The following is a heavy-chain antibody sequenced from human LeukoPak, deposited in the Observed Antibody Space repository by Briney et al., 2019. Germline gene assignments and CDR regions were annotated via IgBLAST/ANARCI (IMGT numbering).Heavy chain of an antibody. CDR2: ISAYNGNT. V-gene: IGHV1-18*01. CDR3: ARVNSHRSGSYNWFDP. D-gene: IGHD1-26*01. CDR1: GYTFTTYA. Sequence: SVKVSCKASGYTFTTYAVHWVRQAPGQRLEWMGWISAYNGNTNSAQKLQSRVTMTTDTSTSPAYMELRSLRSDDTAVYYCARVNSHRSGSYNWFDPWGQGTLVTVSS. J-gene: IGHJ5*02.